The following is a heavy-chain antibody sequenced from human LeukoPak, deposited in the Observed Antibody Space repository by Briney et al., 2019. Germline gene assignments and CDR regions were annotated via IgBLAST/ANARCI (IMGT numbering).Heavy chain of an antibody. CDR2: INPSGGST. D-gene: IGHD3-22*01. J-gene: IGHJ4*02. Sequence: ASVKVSCKASGYTFTSHYMHWVRQAPGQGLEWMGIINPSGGSTSYAQKFQGRVTMTRDTSTSTVYMELSSLRSEDTAVYYCARQEYYYDSSGYYVDGTFDYWGQGTLVTVSS. CDR3: ARQEYYYDSSGYYVDGTFDY. V-gene: IGHV1-46*01. CDR1: GYTFTSHY.